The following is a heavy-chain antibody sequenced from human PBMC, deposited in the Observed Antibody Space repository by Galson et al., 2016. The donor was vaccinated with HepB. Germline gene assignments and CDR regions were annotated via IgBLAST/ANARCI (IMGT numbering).Heavy chain of an antibody. J-gene: IGHJ4*02. CDR2: ISAYTGNT. V-gene: IGHV1-18*04. Sequence: SVKVSCKASGYTFTSYGITWVRQAPGQGLEWMGWISAYTGNTNYAQKLQGRVTMTTDTSTSTAYMELRSLRSDDTAVYYCAAAVAGNVDYWGQGILVTVSS. CDR1: GYTFTSYG. CDR3: AAAVAGNVDY. D-gene: IGHD6-19*01.